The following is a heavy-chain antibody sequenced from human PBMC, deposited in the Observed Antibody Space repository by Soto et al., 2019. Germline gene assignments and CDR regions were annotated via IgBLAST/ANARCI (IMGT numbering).Heavy chain of an antibody. CDR3: ARDGRGLGKLSLFEY. D-gene: IGHD3-16*01. CDR2: IYNGEST. CDR1: GFNVNTDY. Sequence: GGSLRLSCAASGFNVNTDYMNWVRQTPGKGLEWVSFIYNGESTHYADSVKGRFTISSDKSKNTLYLQMNSLRVEDTAVYYCARDGRGLGKLSLFEYWGQGTLVTVSS. J-gene: IGHJ4*02. V-gene: IGHV3-53*01.